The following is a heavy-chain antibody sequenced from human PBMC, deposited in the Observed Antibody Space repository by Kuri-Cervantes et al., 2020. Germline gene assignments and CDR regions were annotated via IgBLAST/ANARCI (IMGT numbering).Heavy chain of an antibody. J-gene: IGHJ4*02. CDR3: ARHRAFDY. Sequence: GSLRLSCTVSGGSISSYYWNWIRQPPGKGLEWIGSIYHSGSTYYNPSLKSRVTISVDTSKNQFSLKLSSVTAADMAVYYCARHRAFDYWGQGTLVTVSS. CDR1: GGSISSYY. V-gene: IGHV4-59*08. CDR2: IYHSGST.